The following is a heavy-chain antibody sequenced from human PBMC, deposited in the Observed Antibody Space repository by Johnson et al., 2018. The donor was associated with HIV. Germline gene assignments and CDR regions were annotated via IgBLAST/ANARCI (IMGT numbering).Heavy chain of an antibody. Sequence: VQLVESGGGVVRPGGSLRLSCAASGFTFDDYGMSWVRQAPGKGLKWVSGINWNGGSTGYADSVTGRFTISRDNSKDTLYLQMNSLRAEDTALYYCARERSLVRGVMPGAFDIWGQGAMVTVSS. CDR3: ARERSLVRGVMPGAFDI. CDR1: GFTFDDYG. CDR2: INWNGGST. J-gene: IGHJ3*02. V-gene: IGHV3-20*04. D-gene: IGHD3-10*01.